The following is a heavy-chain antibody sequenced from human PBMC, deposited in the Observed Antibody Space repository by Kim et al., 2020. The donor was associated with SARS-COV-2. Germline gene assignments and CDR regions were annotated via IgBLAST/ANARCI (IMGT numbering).Heavy chain of an antibody. CDR3: VYAGEQDYYYGMDV. D-gene: IGHD1-26*01. Sequence: GGSLRLSCAASGFTFGDYAMHWVRQAPGKGLEWVSGISWNSGSIGYADSVKGRFTISRDNAKNSLYLQMNSLRAEDTALYYCVYAGEQDYYYGMDVWGQGTTVTVSS. V-gene: IGHV3-9*01. J-gene: IGHJ6*02. CDR2: ISWNSGSI. CDR1: GFTFGDYA.